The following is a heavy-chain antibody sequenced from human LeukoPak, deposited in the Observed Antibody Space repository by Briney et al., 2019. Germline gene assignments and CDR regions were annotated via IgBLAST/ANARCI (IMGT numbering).Heavy chain of an antibody. CDR1: GYTFTSYY. D-gene: IGHD2-15*01. V-gene: IGHV1-46*01. CDR3: ARSPSYCSGGSCYSDHFDY. CDR2: INPSGGST. Sequence: ASVKVSCKASGYTFTSYYMHWVRQAPGQGLEWMGIINPSGGSTSYAQKFQGRVTMTRDTSTSTAYMELSSLRSEDTAVYYCARSPSYCSGGSCYSDHFDYWGQGTLVTVSS. J-gene: IGHJ4*02.